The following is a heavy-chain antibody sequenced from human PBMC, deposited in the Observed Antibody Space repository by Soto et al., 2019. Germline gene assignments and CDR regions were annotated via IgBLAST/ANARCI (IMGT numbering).Heavy chain of an antibody. D-gene: IGHD3-10*01. J-gene: IGHJ4*02. CDR1: GGSISSGGYY. V-gene: IGHV4-31*03. CDR3: ARVMVRDSLDY. Sequence: LSLTCPVSGGSISSGGYYWSWIRQHPGKGLEWIGYIYYSGSTYYNPSLKSRVTISVDTSKNQFSLKLSSVTAADTAVYYCARVMVRDSLDYWGQGTLVTVSS. CDR2: IYYSGST.